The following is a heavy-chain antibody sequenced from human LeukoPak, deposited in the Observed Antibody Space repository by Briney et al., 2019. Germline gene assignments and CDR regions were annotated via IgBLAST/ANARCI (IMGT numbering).Heavy chain of an antibody. V-gene: IGHV3-66*02. D-gene: IGHD3-22*01. CDR2: IYSGGST. CDR1: GFTVSSNY. J-gene: IGHJ3*02. Sequence: PGGSLRLSCAASGFTVSSNYMSWVRQAPGKGLEWVSVIYSGGSTYYADSVKGRFTISRDNSKNTLYLQMNSLRAEDTAVYYCARDRDYDSSGYYLRGAFDIWGRGTMVTVSS. CDR3: ARDRDYDSSGYYLRGAFDI.